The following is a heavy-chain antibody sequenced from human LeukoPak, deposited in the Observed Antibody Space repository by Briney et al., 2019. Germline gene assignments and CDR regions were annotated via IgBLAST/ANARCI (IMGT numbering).Heavy chain of an antibody. CDR2: ISAYNGNT. V-gene: IGHV1-18*01. CDR1: GYTFTSYG. CDR3: ARVPTHSSSWYRGWFDP. Sequence: GASVKVSCKASGYTFTSYGISWVRQAPGQGLEWMGWISAYNGNTNYAQKLQGRVTMTTDTSTSTAYMGLRSLRSDDTAVYYCARVPTHSSSWYRGWFDPWGQGTLVTVSS. D-gene: IGHD6-13*01. J-gene: IGHJ5*02.